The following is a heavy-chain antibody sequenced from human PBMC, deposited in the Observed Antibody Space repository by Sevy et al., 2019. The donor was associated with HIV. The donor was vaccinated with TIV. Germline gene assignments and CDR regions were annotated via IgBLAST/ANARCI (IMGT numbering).Heavy chain of an antibody. CDR1: GGSISSSSYY. CDR3: ARHGSGGGYRLWSGYSDDWFDP. D-gene: IGHD3-3*01. CDR2: IYYSGCT. Sequence: SETLSLTCTVSGGSISSSSYYWDWIRQPPGKGLEWIGSIYYSGCTYYNPSLKSRVTISVDTSKNQFSLKLSSVTAADTAVYYCARHGSGGGYRLWSGYSDDWFDPWGQGTLVTVSS. V-gene: IGHV4-39*01. J-gene: IGHJ5*02.